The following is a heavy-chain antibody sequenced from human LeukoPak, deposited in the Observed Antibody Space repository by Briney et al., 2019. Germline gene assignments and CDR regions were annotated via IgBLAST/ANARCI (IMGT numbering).Heavy chain of an antibody. CDR2: IDTAGDR. CDR1: GFTFRNFD. Sequence: GGSLRLSCAASGFTFRNFDMHWVRQASGKGLEWVSAIDTAGDRSYPVSVKGRFTISRENAQNSLFLQMNNLRAEDAAVYYCARVGCLYDASYSYYLDVWGKGTRVTVSS. D-gene: IGHD5/OR15-5a*01. V-gene: IGHV3-13*01. CDR3: ARVGCLYDASYSYYLDV. J-gene: IGHJ6*03.